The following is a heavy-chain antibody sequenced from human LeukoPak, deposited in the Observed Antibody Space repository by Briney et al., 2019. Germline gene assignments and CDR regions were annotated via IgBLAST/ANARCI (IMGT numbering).Heavy chain of an antibody. V-gene: IGHV3-11*01. CDR2: ISDSGSTI. J-gene: IGHJ4*02. CDR1: ESVFSDYY. Sequence: GSLRLSCAASESVFSDYYMSWIRQAPGKGLEWVSYISDSGSTIYYADSVKGRFTISRDNVKNSLYLQMNGLRAEDTAVYYCAREMEGDYGSGTFFDLWGQGNMVTVSS. D-gene: IGHD3-10*01. CDR3: AREMEGDYGSGTFFDL.